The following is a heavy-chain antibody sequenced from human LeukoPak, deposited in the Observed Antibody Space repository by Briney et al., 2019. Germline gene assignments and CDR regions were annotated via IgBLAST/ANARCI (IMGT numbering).Heavy chain of an antibody. V-gene: IGHV1-69*05. Sequence: SVKVSCKASGGTFSSYAISWVRQAPGQGLEWMGGIIPIFGTANYAQKFQGRVTITTDGSTSTAYMELSSLRSEDTAVYYCARCGPRARAYSYGYNWFDPWGQGTLVTVSS. CDR3: ARCGPRARAYSYGYNWFDP. D-gene: IGHD5-18*01. J-gene: IGHJ5*02. CDR1: GGTFSSYA. CDR2: IIPIFGTA.